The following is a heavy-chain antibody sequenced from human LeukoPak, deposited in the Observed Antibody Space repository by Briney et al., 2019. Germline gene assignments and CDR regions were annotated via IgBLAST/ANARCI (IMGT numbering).Heavy chain of an antibody. V-gene: IGHV1-69*13. D-gene: IGHD5-24*01. CDR3: AISRRDGYNYDAFDI. CDR2: IIPIFGTA. CDR1: GYTFTSYG. Sequence: GASVKVSCKASGYTFTSYGISWVRQAPGQGLEWMGGIIPIFGTANYAQKFQGRVTITADESTSTAYMELSSLRSEDTAVYYCAISRRDGYNYDAFDIWGQGTMVTVSS. J-gene: IGHJ3*02.